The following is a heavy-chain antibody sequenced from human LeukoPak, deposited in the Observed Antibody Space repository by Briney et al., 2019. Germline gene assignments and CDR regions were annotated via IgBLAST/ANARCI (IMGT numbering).Heavy chain of an antibody. CDR2: MNPNSGNT. CDR1: GYTFTSYD. J-gene: IGHJ4*02. V-gene: IGHV1-8*01. Sequence: ASVKVSCKASGYTFTSYDINWVRQATGQGLEWMGWMNPNSGNTGYAQKFQGRVTVTRNTSISTAYMELSSLRSEDTAVYYCARGGYSSSWYLPDCWGQGTLVTVSS. CDR3: ARGGYSSSWYLPDC. D-gene: IGHD6-13*01.